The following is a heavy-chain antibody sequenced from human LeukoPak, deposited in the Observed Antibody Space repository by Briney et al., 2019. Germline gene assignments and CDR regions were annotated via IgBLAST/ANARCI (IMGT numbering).Heavy chain of an antibody. Sequence: ASVKVSCKASGYTFTSYDINWVRQATGQGLEWMGWMNPNSGNTGYAQKFQGRVTMTRKTSISPAYMELSSLRSEDTAVYYCASFGYGDYRYYFDYWGQGTLVTVSS. D-gene: IGHD4-17*01. CDR1: GYTFTSYD. CDR3: ASFGYGDYRYYFDY. J-gene: IGHJ4*01. V-gene: IGHV1-8*01. CDR2: MNPNSGNT.